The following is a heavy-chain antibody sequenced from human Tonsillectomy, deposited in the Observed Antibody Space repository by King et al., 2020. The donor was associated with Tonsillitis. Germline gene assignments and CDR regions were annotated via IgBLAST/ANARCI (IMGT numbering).Heavy chain of an antibody. CDR3: ARGSVVRTIDY. Sequence: VQLVESGGGLVKPGGSLRLSCAASGFTFSSYSMNWVRQAPGKGLEWVSFITSSSNYIYYADSVKGRFTISRDNAKNSLYLQMNSLRAEDTAVYYCARGSVVRTIDYWGQGTLVTVSS. CDR2: ITSSSNYI. CDR1: GFTFSSYS. V-gene: IGHV3-21*01. J-gene: IGHJ4*02. D-gene: IGHD4-23*01.